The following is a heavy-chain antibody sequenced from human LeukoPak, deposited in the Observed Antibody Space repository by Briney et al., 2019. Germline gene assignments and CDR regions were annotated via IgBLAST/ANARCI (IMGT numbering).Heavy chain of an antibody. CDR2: ISSSSSYI. CDR3: ARESGKDFWSGYYSKSPDY. V-gene: IGHV3-21*01. Sequence: PGGSLRLSCAASGFTFSSFGMSWVRQAPGKGLEWVSSISSSSSYIYYADSVKGRFTISRDNAKNSLYLQMNSLRAEDTAVYYCARESGKDFWSGYYSKSPDYWGQGTLVTVSS. D-gene: IGHD3-3*01. CDR1: GFTFSSFG. J-gene: IGHJ4*02.